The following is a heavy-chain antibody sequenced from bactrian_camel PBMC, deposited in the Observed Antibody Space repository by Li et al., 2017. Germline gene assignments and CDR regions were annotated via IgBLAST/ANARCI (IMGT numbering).Heavy chain of an antibody. D-gene: IGHD3*01. J-gene: IGHJ6*01. CDR3: AKANVLAWGFGY. CDR2: INGGGSST. Sequence: VQLVESGGGLVQPGGSVRLSCAASGFTFSDYAMSWVRQAPGKGLEWVSTINGGGSSTHYADSVKGRFTISRDNGENMLYLQLNRLRTEDMAMYYCAKANVLAWGFGYWGQGTQVTVS. V-gene: IGHV3S31*01. CDR1: GFTFSDYA.